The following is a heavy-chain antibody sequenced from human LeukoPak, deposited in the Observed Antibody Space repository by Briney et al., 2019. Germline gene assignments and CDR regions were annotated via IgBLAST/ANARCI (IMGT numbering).Heavy chain of an antibody. CDR1: GGTFSSYA. CDR2: ISAYNGNT. Sequence: ASVKVSCKASGGTFSSYAISWVRQAPGQGLEWMGWISAYNGNTNYAQKLQGRVTMTTDTSTSTAYMELRSLRSDDTAVYYCARWFEVWQTIDYWGQGTLVTVSS. V-gene: IGHV1-18*01. J-gene: IGHJ4*02. CDR3: ARWFEVWQTIDY. D-gene: IGHD3-16*01.